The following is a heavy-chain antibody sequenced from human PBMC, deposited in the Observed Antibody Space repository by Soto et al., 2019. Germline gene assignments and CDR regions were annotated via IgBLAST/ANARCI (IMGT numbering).Heavy chain of an antibody. J-gene: IGHJ4*02. Sequence: ASVKVSCKASGYPFTNYAMHWVRQAPGQRLEWMGWIIAGNGNTKYSQKFQGRVTTTRDTSASTAYMELRSLRSADTAVYYCAREGYCSSTSCFDYWGQGTLVTVSS. CDR1: GYPFTNYA. CDR3: AREGYCSSTSCFDY. V-gene: IGHV1-3*01. CDR2: IIAGNGNT. D-gene: IGHD2-2*01.